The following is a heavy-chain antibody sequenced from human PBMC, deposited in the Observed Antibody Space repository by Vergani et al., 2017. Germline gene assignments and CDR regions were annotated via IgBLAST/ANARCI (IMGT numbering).Heavy chain of an antibody. Sequence: QVQLQESGPGLVKPSGTLSLTCAVSGGSISSSNWWSWVRQPPGKGLEWIGEIYHSGSTNYNPSLKSRVTISVDESRNLFSLRLNSVTAADTAVYYCATIGYRRWGYYFDYWGQGILVTVSS. V-gene: IGHV4-4*02. CDR1: GGSISSSNW. D-gene: IGHD2-2*02. J-gene: IGHJ4*02. CDR2: IYHSGST. CDR3: ATIGYRRWGYYFDY.